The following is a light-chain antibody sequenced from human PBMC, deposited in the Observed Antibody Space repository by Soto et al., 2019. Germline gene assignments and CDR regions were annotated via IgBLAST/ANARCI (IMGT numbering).Light chain of an antibody. CDR3: SSYSSSILYV. V-gene: IGLV2-14*03. CDR2: DVT. CDR1: SSDVGGYNY. J-gene: IGLJ1*01. Sequence: QSALTQPASVSGSPGQSITISCTGTSSDVGGYNYVSWYQHHPGKAPKLMIYDVTNRPSGVSNRFSGSKSGNTASLTISGLQAEDEADYYCSSYSSSILYVFGTGTKVTVL.